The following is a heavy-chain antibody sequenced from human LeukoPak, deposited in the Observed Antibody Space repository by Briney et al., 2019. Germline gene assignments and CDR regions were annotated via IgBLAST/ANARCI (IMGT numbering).Heavy chain of an antibody. D-gene: IGHD4-23*01. CDR1: GGSISSSSYY. CDR2: IYYSGST. V-gene: IGHV4-39*07. Sequence: SETLSLTCTVSGGSISSSSYYWGWIRQPPGKGLEWIGSIYYSGSTYYNPSLKSRVTISVDTSKNQFSLKLSSVTAADTAVYYCARDRALQLRTVVTPGDNDEAGGSDAFDIWGQGTMVTVSS. J-gene: IGHJ3*02. CDR3: ARDRALQLRTVVTPGDNDEAGGSDAFDI.